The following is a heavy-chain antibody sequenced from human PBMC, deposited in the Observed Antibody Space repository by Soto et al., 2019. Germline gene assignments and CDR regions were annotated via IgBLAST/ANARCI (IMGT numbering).Heavy chain of an antibody. Sequence: ASVKVSCKASRYTFTSYDIFWVRQSPGQGLEWMGWIKPDSGDTHYAQNFQGRVTMTRDTPINTAYMELNNLVSDDTAVYYCARRSSTYLNEIIYDPWGRGTLVTVSS. CDR2: IKPDSGDT. CDR1: RYTFTSYD. D-gene: IGHD2-2*01. J-gene: IGHJ5*02. CDR3: ARRSSTYLNEIIYDP. V-gene: IGHV1-2*02.